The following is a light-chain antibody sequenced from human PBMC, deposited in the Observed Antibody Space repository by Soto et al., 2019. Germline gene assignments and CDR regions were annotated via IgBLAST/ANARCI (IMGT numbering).Light chain of an antibody. J-gene: IGKJ1*01. CDR2: GAS. V-gene: IGKV3-15*01. CDR1: QSVSTS. Sequence: EIVMTQSPATLSVSPGERATLSCRASQSVSTSLAWYQQKPGQAPSLLISGASTRATGVPARFSGSGSDTEFTLTISSLQSEEFAVYYCQQYNNWWTFGQGTKVQIK. CDR3: QQYNNWWT.